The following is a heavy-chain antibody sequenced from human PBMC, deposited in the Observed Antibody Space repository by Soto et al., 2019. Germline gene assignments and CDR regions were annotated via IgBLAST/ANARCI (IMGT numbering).Heavy chain of an antibody. V-gene: IGHV1-18*04. CDR3: ATVDYYGSGSYYNTRGSDWFDP. J-gene: IGHJ5*02. D-gene: IGHD3-10*01. CDR1: GYTFTSYG. CDR2: ISGYNGNT. Sequence: ASVKVSCKASGYTFTSYGISWVRQAPGQGLEWMGWISGYNGNTNYAQKLQGRVTMTTDTSTSTAYMELRSLRSDDTAVYYCATVDYYGSGSYYNTRGSDWFDPWGQGTLVTVSS.